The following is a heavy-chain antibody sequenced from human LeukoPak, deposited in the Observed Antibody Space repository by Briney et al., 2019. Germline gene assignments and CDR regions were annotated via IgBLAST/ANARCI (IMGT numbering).Heavy chain of an antibody. CDR3: AKGQRFYGEYYFDY. Sequence: PGGSLRLSCAASGFTVSSNEMSWVRQAPGKGLEWVSGISPSGGITYYTDSVRGRFTISRDNSKNTVSLQMNSLRAEDTAVYYCAKGQRFYGEYYFDYWGQGTLVTVSS. V-gene: IGHV3-23*01. CDR1: GFTVSSNE. CDR2: ISPSGGIT. J-gene: IGHJ4*02. D-gene: IGHD4-17*01.